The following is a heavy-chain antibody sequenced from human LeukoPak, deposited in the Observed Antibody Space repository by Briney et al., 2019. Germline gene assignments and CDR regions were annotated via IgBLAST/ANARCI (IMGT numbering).Heavy chain of an antibody. D-gene: IGHD6-6*01. Sequence: SQTLSLTCAISGDSVSRNSAAWNWIRQSPSRGLEWLGRTYYRSKWYNDYAVSLKSRITINPDTSKNQFSLQLNSVTAADTAVYYCARVAIAARPAAFDIWGQGTMVTVSS. CDR3: ARVAIAARPAAFDI. CDR2: TYYRSKWYN. J-gene: IGHJ3*02. V-gene: IGHV6-1*01. CDR1: GDSVSRNSAA.